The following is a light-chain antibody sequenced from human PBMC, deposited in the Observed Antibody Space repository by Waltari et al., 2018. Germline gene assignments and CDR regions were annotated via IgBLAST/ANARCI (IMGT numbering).Light chain of an antibody. V-gene: IGLV1-47*01. CDR3: AAWDDRLSVV. J-gene: IGLJ3*02. Sequence: QSVLTQPPSASGTPGQRVTISCSGSSSNIRSNYVYWYQQLPGTAPKLLIYMNKQRPSGVPDRFSGSKSGTSASLAISGLRSEDEADYYCAAWDDRLSVVFGGGTKLTVL. CDR2: MNK. CDR1: SSNIRSNY.